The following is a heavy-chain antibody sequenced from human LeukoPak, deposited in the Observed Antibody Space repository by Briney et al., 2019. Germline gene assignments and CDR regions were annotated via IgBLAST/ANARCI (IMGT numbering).Heavy chain of an antibody. J-gene: IGHJ4*02. CDR1: GITLSNYG. CDR2: ISDSGGST. CDR3: AKRGVVIRVFLVGFHKEAYYFES. V-gene: IGHV3-23*01. D-gene: IGHD3/OR15-3a*01. Sequence: GGSLRLSCAVSGITLSNYGMSWVRQAPGKGLEWVAGISDSGGSTKYADSVKGRFTISRDNPKNTLFLQMNSLRADDTAVYFCAKRGVVIRVFLVGFHKEAYYFESWGQGALVAVSS.